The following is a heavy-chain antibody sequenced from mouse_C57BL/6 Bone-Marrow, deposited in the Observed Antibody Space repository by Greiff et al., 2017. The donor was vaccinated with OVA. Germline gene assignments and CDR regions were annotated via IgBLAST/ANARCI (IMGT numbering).Heavy chain of an antibody. J-gene: IGHJ3*01. Sequence: VKLQESGAELARPGASVKMSCKASGYTFTSYTMHWVKQRPGQGLEWIGYINPSSGYTKYNQKFKDKATLTADKSSSTAYMQLSSLTSEDSAVYYCARLDYEGWFAYWGQGTLVTVSA. CDR1: GYTFTSYT. V-gene: IGHV1-4*01. D-gene: IGHD2-4*01. CDR3: ARLDYEGWFAY. CDR2: INPSSGYT.